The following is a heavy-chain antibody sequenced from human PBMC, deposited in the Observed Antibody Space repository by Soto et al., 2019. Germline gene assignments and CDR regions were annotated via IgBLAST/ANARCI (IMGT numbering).Heavy chain of an antibody. CDR1: GDSISSSRYY. D-gene: IGHD3-10*01. Sequence: ETLSLTCAVSGDSISSSRYYWGWIRQPPGKGLEWIASIYFSGSAYYNPSLKSRVTISIDTSKSQFSLRLNSVTAADTAVYYCASYHGSESFYYNGIDFWGQGTRVTVSS. J-gene: IGHJ4*02. V-gene: IGHV4-39*01. CDR2: IYFSGSA. CDR3: ASYHGSESFYYNGIDF.